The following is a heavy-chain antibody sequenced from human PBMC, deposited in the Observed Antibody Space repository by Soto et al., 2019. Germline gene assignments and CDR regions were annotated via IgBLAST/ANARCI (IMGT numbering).Heavy chain of an antibody. CDR3: AGGFGQWLVHRWFDP. CDR2: INHSGST. Sequence: SETLSLTCAVYGGSFSGYYWSWIRQPPGKGLEWIGEINHSGSTNYNPSLKSRVTISVDTSKNQFSLKLSSVTAADTAVYYCAGGFGQWLVHRWFDPWGQGTLVTVSS. J-gene: IGHJ5*02. CDR1: GGSFSGYY. D-gene: IGHD6-19*01. V-gene: IGHV4-34*01.